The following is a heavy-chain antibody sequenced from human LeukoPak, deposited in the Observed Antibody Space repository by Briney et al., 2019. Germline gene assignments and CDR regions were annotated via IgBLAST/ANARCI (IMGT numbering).Heavy chain of an antibody. CDR2: ISGTNSYI. J-gene: IGHJ5*02. V-gene: IGHV3-21*01. CDR3: ARIPNSANFPNWFDP. CDR1: GFTFTNYN. Sequence: PGGSLRLSCAASGFTFTNYNMNWVRQAPGKGLEWVSSISGTNSYIYYADSVKGRFTISRDNAKNSPYLQMNSLRAEDTAVYYCARIPNSANFPNWFDPWGQGTLVTVSS. D-gene: IGHD4/OR15-4a*01.